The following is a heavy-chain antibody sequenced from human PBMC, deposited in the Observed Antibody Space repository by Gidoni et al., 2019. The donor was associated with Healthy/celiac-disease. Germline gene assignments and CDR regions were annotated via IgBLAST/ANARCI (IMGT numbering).Heavy chain of an antibody. V-gene: IGHV3-73*02. CDR3: SLVVPANGDYYYYGMDV. D-gene: IGHD2-2*01. CDR1: GFTFSGSA. CDR2: IRSKANSYAT. J-gene: IGHJ6*02. Sequence: EVQLVESGVGLVQPGGSLELSCAASGFTFSGSAMHWVRQASGKGLGWVGRIRSKANSYATAYAASVKGRFTISRDDSKNTAYLQMNSLKTEDTAVYYCSLVVPANGDYYYYGMDVWGQGTTVTVSS.